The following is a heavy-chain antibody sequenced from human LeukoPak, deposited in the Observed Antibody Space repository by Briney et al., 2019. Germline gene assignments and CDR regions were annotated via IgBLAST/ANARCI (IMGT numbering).Heavy chain of an antibody. D-gene: IGHD3-10*01. CDR1: GGSFSGYY. J-gene: IGHJ4*02. Sequence: SETLSLTCAVYGGSFSGYYWSWIRQPPGKGLEWIGEINHSGSTYYNPSLKSRVTISVDTSENQFSLKLSSVTAADTAVYYCARYVVYGSGKYYFDYWGQGTLVTVSS. CDR2: INHSGST. CDR3: ARYVVYGSGKYYFDY. V-gene: IGHV4-34*01.